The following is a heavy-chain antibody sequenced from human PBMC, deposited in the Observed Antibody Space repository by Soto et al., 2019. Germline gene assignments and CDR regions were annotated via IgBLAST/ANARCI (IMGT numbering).Heavy chain of an antibody. V-gene: IGHV2-5*02. CDR2: IYWDDDK. D-gene: IGHD3-22*01. CDR1: GFSLSTSGVG. CDR3: ALEYYYDSSGYSPHAFDI. Sequence: QITLKESGPTLVKPTQTLTLTCTFSGFSLSTSGVGVGWIRQPPGKALEWLALIYWDDDKRYSPSLKSRLTITKDSCKHQVXLTMTNMNPVDTATYYCALEYYYDSSGYSPHAFDIWGQGTMVTVSS. J-gene: IGHJ3*02.